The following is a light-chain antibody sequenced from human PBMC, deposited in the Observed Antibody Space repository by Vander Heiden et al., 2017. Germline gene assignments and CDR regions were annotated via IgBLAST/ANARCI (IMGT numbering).Light chain of an antibody. V-gene: IGLV3-21*02. J-gene: IGLJ2*01. CDR2: DNS. Sequence: SYVLTQPPSVFVAPGQTAWITCGGNNIGSRSVHWYRQKPGQDPVLVVYDNSDRTARMPERFSSCNSDNTATLTISGVEAGDEGDYYCQVWDSSSVVFGGGTKLTVI. CDR1: NIGSRS. CDR3: QVWDSSSVV.